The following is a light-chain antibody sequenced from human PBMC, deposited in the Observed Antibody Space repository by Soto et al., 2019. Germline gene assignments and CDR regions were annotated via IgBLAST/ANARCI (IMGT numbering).Light chain of an antibody. CDR3: QQRSTWPHLYT. CDR1: QSVSTY. Sequence: EVVLTQSPATLSLSPEERATLSCRASQSVSTYLAWYQQRPGQAPRLLIYDASNRAPGIPARFSGSGSGTDFTLTISSLDPEDFAVYYGQQRSTWPHLYTFGQGTKLEIK. J-gene: IGKJ2*01. V-gene: IGKV3-11*01. CDR2: DAS.